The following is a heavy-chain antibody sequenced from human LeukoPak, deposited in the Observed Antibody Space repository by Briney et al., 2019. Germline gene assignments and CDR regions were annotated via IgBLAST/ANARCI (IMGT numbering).Heavy chain of an antibody. D-gene: IGHD5-24*01. V-gene: IGHV1-8*01. CDR1: GYTFTRYD. CDR2: MNPNSGNT. J-gene: IGHJ4*02. CDR3: ARIGDVDDY. Sequence: ASVTVSCMASGYTFTRYDINWVRQAAGQGLEWMGWMNPNSGNTDYAQTFQGRVTITRNTSISTAYKELSSLRSEDTAVYYCARIGDVDDYWGQGTLVTVSS.